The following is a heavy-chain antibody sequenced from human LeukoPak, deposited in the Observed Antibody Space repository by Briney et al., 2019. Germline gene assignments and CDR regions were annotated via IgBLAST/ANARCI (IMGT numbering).Heavy chain of an antibody. CDR3: ARGPGYCSSTSCGFDP. J-gene: IGHJ5*02. Sequence: SETLSLTCTVSGGSISSSSYYWGWIRQPPGKGLEWIGRIYTSGSTNYNPSLKSRVTISVDTSKNQFSLKLSSVTAADTAVYYCARGPGYCSSTSCGFDPWGQGTLVTVSS. V-gene: IGHV4-39*07. D-gene: IGHD2-2*01. CDR2: IYTSGST. CDR1: GGSISSSSYY.